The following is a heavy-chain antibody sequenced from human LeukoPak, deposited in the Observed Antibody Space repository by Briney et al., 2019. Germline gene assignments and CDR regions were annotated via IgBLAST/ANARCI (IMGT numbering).Heavy chain of an antibody. CDR2: IYYSGST. V-gene: IGHV4-59*01. CDR3: ARVSGYVGIDY. CDR1: GGSISSYY. D-gene: IGHD5-12*01. J-gene: IGHJ4*02. Sequence: SETLSLTCTVSGGSISSYYWSWIRQPPGKGLEWIGYIYYSGSTNYNPSLKSRVTISVDTSKNKFSLKLRSVTAADTAVYYCARVSGYVGIDYWGQGTLVTVSS.